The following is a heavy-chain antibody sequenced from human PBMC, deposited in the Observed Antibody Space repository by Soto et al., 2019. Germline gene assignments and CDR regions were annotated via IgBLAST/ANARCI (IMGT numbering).Heavy chain of an antibody. J-gene: IGHJ5*02. CDR1: GGTFSSYA. CDR3: ARDTTSGWGSHRVP. Sequence: SVKVSCKASGGTFSSYAISWVRQAPGQGLEWMGGIIPIFGTANYAQKFQGRVTITADKSTSTAYMELSSLRSEDTAVYYCARDTTSGWGSHRVPWGQGTLVTVSS. D-gene: IGHD3-16*02. V-gene: IGHV1-69*06. CDR2: IIPIFGTA.